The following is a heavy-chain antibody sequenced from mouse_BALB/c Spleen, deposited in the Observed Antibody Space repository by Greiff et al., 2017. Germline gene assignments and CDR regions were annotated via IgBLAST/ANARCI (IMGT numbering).Heavy chain of an antibody. CDR3: ARGTTVVAPYWYFDV. J-gene: IGHJ1*01. CDR1: GFTFSSFG. D-gene: IGHD1-1*01. Sequence: EVKLVESGGGLVQPGGSRKLSCAASGFTFSSFGMHWVRQAPEKGLEWVAYISSGSSTIYYADTVKGRFTISRDNPKNTLFLQMTSLRSEDTAMYYCARGTTVVAPYWYFDVWGAGTTVTVSS. V-gene: IGHV5-17*02. CDR2: ISSGSSTI.